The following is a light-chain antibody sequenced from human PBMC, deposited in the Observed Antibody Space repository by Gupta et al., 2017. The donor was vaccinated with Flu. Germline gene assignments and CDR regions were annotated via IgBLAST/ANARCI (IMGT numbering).Light chain of an antibody. CDR1: QDISNY. CDR2: DAS. CDR3: QQGVT. Sequence: DIQMTQSPSSLSASVGDRVTITCQASQDISNYLNWYQQKPGKAPKLLIYDASNLETGVPSRFSGSGSGTDVTFTISSLQPEDIATYYCQQGVTFGPGTKVDIK. J-gene: IGKJ3*01. V-gene: IGKV1-33*01.